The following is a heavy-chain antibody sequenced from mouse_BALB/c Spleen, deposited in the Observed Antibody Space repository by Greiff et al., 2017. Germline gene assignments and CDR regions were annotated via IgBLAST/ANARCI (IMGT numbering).Heavy chain of an antibody. D-gene: IGHD1-1*01. CDR3: ARGLITTKVYFDY. CDR1: GYTFTSYT. Sequence: VQLQESGAELARPGASVKMSCKASGYTFTSYTMHWVKQRPGQGLEWIGYINPSSGYTNYNQKFKDKATLTADKSSSTAYMQLSSLTSEDSAVYYCARGLITTKVYFDYWGQGTTLTVSS. CDR2: INPSSGYT. V-gene: IGHV1-4*01. J-gene: IGHJ2*01.